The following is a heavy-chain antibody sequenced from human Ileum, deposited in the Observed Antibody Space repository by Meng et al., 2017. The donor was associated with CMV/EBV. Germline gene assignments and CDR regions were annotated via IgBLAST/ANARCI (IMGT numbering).Heavy chain of an antibody. V-gene: IGHV3-21*04. CDR1: GFTFSSYS. Sequence: GGSLRLSCAASGFTFSSYSMNWVRQAPGKGLEWVSSISSSSSYIYYADSMKGRFTISRDNAKNSLYLQMNSLRVEDTATYYCTRAGPLGYCNRGYCGTSDYWGQGALVTVSS. CDR3: TRAGPLGYCNRGYCGTSDY. J-gene: IGHJ4*02. D-gene: IGHD2-15*01. CDR2: ISSSSSYI.